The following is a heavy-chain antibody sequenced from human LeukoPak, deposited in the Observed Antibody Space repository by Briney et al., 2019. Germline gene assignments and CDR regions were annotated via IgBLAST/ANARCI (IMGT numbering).Heavy chain of an antibody. D-gene: IGHD3-3*01. CDR3: ATEFYSYCDFYCGYYMDV. J-gene: IGHJ6*03. CDR1: GYTLTDLA. Sequence: ASVKASYKVAGYTLTDLAMHWVRQAPGKGRGGRGGFDPEDAKTSYAHKLHGRVTMTEGTSTDTAYMELSSLRYEDTAVYCCATEFYSYCDFYCGYYMDVWGKGTTVTVSS. CDR2: FDPEDAKT. V-gene: IGHV1-24*01.